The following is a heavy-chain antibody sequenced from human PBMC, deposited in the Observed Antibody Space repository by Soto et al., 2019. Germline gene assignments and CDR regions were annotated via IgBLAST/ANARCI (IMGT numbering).Heavy chain of an antibody. CDR1: GGTFSSYA. D-gene: IGHD6-13*01. CDR2: IIPIFGTA. CDR3: ARVGKCDLDKYSSSC. V-gene: IGHV1-69*13. Sequence: ASVKVSCKASGGTFSSYAISWVRQAPGQGLEWMGGIIPIFGTANYAQKFQGRVTITADESTSTAYMELSSLRSEDTAVYYCARVGKCDLDKYSSSCWGQGTLVTVS. J-gene: IGHJ4*02.